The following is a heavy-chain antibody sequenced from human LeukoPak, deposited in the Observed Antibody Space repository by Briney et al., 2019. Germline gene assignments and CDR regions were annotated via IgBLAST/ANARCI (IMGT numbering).Heavy chain of an antibody. Sequence: GGSLRLSCAASGLTFSSYWMTWVRQAPGKGLEWVANIKPDESEKYYVDSVKGRFTISRDNAKNSLYLQMNSLRAEDTAVYYCVRKPQLLWFGESDFFDYWGQGTLVTVSS. V-gene: IGHV3-7*01. CDR2: IKPDESEK. J-gene: IGHJ4*02. D-gene: IGHD3-10*01. CDR1: GLTFSSYW. CDR3: VRKPQLLWFGESDFFDY.